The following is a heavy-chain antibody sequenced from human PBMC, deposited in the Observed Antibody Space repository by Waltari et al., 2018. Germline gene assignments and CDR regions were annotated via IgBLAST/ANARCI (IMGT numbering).Heavy chain of an antibody. V-gene: IGHV4-59*01. CDR2: IYYTGST. CDR1: GGSISGFY. D-gene: IGHD2-21*02. CDR3: ARGGGGDWEWFDP. J-gene: IGHJ5*02. Sequence: QVQLQESGPSLLKPSETLSLICTVSGGSISGFYWSWVRQPPGKGLDWIGYIYYTGSTNFTPSLKSRVTMSVDTSKNQFSPKLSSVTAADTAFYYCARGGGGDWEWFDPWGQGTLVTVSS.